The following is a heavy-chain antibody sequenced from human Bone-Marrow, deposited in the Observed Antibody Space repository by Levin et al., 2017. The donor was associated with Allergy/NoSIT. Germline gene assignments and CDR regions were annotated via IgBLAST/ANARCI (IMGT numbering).Heavy chain of an antibody. CDR3: AKDVVLSSTDPFDV. Sequence: PGGSLRLSCAATGFNFRVYAMTWVREVPGGGLEWVSAIDNRGTTRYYSDSVRGRFSISRDNSKNTLYLEMNSLRVEDTAIYYCAKDVVLSSTDPFDVWGQGTMVTVSS. J-gene: IGHJ3*01. D-gene: IGHD3-10*01. V-gene: IGHV3-23*05. CDR2: IDNRGTTR. CDR1: GFNFRVYA.